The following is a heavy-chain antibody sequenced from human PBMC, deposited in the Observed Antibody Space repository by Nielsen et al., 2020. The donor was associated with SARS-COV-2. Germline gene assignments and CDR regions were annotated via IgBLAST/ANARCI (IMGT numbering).Heavy chain of an antibody. V-gene: IGHV3-9*01. J-gene: IGHJ6*02. CDR3: ATLGFGELSAYYYYGMDV. CDR1: GFTFDDYA. Sequence: SLKISCAASGFTFDDYAMHWVRQAPGKGLEWVSGISWNSGSIGYADSVKGRFTISRDNAKNSLYLQMNSLRAEDTALYYCATLGFGELSAYYYYGMDVWGQGTTVTVSS. CDR2: ISWNSGSI. D-gene: IGHD3-10*01.